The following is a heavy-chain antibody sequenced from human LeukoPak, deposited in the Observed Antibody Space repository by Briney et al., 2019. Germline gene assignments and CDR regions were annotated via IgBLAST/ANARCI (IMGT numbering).Heavy chain of an antibody. J-gene: IGHJ4*02. V-gene: IGHV3-9*01. Sequence: PGGPLRLSCAASGFTFDDYAMHWVRQAPGKGLEWVSGISWNSGSIGYADSVKGRFTISRDNAKNSLYPQMNSLRAEDTALYYCAKDITVGGYCSGGNCPAFDYWGQGTLVTVSS. CDR1: GFTFDDYA. CDR3: AKDITVGGYCSGGNCPAFDY. CDR2: ISWNSGSI. D-gene: IGHD2-15*01.